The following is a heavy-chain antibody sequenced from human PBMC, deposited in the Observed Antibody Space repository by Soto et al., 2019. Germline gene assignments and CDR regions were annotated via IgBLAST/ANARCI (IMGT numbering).Heavy chain of an antibody. Sequence: QVQLVESGGGVVQPGRSLNLSCAASGFSFSTYAMHWVRQAPGKGLEWVAVISYEGSTKYYADSMKGRFTISRDNAKNSLYLQMNSLRAVDTAVYYCAKQFSGWSYFFDDWGQGTLVTVSS. D-gene: IGHD6-19*01. J-gene: IGHJ4*02. CDR3: AKQFSGWSYFFDD. CDR1: GFSFSTYA. V-gene: IGHV3-30-3*02. CDR2: ISYEGSTK.